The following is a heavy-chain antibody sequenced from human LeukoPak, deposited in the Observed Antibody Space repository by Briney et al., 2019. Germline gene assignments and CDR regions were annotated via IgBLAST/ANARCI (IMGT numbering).Heavy chain of an antibody. V-gene: IGHV3-30*03. J-gene: IGHJ3*02. CDR2: ISYDESNK. D-gene: IGHD3-10*01. Sequence: GGSLRLSCAASGFTFSSYGMHWVRQAPGKGLEWVAVISYDESNKYYADSVKGRFTISRDNSKNTLYLQMNSLRAEDTAVYYCARSGITMVGGASIGLLTLDIWGPGTMVTVSS. CDR3: ARSGITMVGGASIGLLTLDI. CDR1: GFTFSSYG.